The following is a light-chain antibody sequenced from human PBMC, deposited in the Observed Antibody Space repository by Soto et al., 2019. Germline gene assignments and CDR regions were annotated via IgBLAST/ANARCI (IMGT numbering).Light chain of an antibody. CDR2: GAS. J-gene: IGKJ4*01. V-gene: IGKV3-15*01. Sequence: ETVMTQSPATLSVSPGGRATLSCRASQSVASNLAWYQQKPGQAPRLLIYGASSRATGIPARFSGRGSGTEFTLTISSLQSEDFAVYYCQQYNNWPPLTFGGGTKVEIK. CDR3: QQYNNWPPLT. CDR1: QSVASN.